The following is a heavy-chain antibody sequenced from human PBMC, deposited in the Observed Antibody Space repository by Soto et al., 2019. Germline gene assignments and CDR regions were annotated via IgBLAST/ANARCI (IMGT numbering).Heavy chain of an antibody. J-gene: IGHJ4*02. CDR3: ARDVHDTSGYYYDH. CDR1: GGSINSGGYY. Sequence: SETLSLTCTVSGGSINSGGYYWSWIRQHPGKGLEWIGYIYHSGSTYYNPSLKSRLTISVDTSKNQFSLRLSSVTAADTAVYYCARDVHDTSGYYYDHWGQGILVTVSS. CDR2: IYHSGST. D-gene: IGHD3-22*01. V-gene: IGHV4-31*03.